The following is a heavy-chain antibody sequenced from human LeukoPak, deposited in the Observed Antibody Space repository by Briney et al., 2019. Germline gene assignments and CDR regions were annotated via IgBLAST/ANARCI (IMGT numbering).Heavy chain of an antibody. D-gene: IGHD3-22*01. Sequence: PSETLSLTCSVSGDSISRSDSYWDWIRQPPGKGLEGIGTLYYSGRTYYSPSLNSRVTMSVDTSSNQFSLNLRSVTDAETAVYYCARRRYYDGSGYLEWGQGTLLSVSS. CDR1: GDSISRSDSY. CDR2: LYYSGRT. V-gene: IGHV4-39*01. J-gene: IGHJ1*01. CDR3: ARRRYYDGSGYLE.